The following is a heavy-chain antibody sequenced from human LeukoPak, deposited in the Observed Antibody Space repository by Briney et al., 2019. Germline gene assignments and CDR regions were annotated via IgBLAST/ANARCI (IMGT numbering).Heavy chain of an antibody. CDR1: GYTFTSYG. CDR2: ISAYNGNT. D-gene: IGHD2-15*01. Sequence: ASVKVSCKASGYTFTSYGISWVRQAPGQGLEWMGWISAYNGNTNYAQKLQGRVTMTTDTSTSTVYMDLRSLRSDDTAVYYCVRDIGYCSGGSCPYWFDPWGQGTLVTVSS. V-gene: IGHV1-18*01. J-gene: IGHJ5*02. CDR3: VRDIGYCSGGSCPYWFDP.